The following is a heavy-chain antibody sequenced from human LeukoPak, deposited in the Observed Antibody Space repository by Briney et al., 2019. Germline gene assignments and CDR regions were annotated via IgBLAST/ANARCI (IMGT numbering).Heavy chain of an antibody. Sequence: GGSLRLSCAASGFTFSNYALSWVRQAPGKGLEWVSDISGSGGSTYYADSVKGRFTISRDNSKNTMYLQMNSLRAEDTAVYFCARGRYDSSGYYALFDYWGQGTLVTVSS. D-gene: IGHD3-22*01. CDR1: GFTFSNYA. V-gene: IGHV3-23*01. J-gene: IGHJ4*02. CDR3: ARGRYDSSGYYALFDY. CDR2: ISGSGGST.